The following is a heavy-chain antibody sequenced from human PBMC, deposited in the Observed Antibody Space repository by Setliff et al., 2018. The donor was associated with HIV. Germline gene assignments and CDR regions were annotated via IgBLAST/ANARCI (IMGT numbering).Heavy chain of an antibody. CDR1: GGSVGSGSYY. CDR3: ARDPPGYGDSKDY. CDR2: IYYSGGT. Sequence: SETLSLTCSVSGGSVGSGSYYWSWIRQSPGKGLEWPGYIYYSGGTTYNPSLRSRVTISIDTSKNQFSLNLRSVTAADTAVYYCARDPPGYGDSKDYWGQGKLVTVSS. J-gene: IGHJ4*02. V-gene: IGHV4-61*01. D-gene: IGHD4-17*01.